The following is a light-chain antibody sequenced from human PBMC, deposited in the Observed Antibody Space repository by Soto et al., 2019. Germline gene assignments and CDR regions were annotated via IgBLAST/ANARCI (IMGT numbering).Light chain of an antibody. V-gene: IGLV2-14*01. CDR2: DVG. J-gene: IGLJ1*01. Sequence: QSALTQPASVSGSPGQSITIACTGTSSDIGGYNFVSWYQQHPGKAPKLLIYDVGNRPSGVSNRFSGSKSGNTASLTISGLQAEDEAHYYCNSYRTGSTDVFGTGTTLTVL. CDR3: NSYRTGSTDV. CDR1: SSDIGGYNF.